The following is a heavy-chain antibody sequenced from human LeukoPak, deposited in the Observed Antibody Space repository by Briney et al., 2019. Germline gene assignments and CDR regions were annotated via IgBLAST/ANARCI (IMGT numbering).Heavy chain of an antibody. D-gene: IGHD4-23*01. V-gene: IGHV4-30-4*01. CDR1: GGSISSGDYY. Sequence: SETLSLTCTVSGGSISSGDYYWSWIRQPPGKGLEWIGYIHYSGSTHYNPSLKSRVTISVDTSKNQFSLRLTSVTAADTAVYYCAGAPDYGANDYWGQGTLVTVSS. CDR3: AGAPDYGANDY. CDR2: IHYSGST. J-gene: IGHJ4*02.